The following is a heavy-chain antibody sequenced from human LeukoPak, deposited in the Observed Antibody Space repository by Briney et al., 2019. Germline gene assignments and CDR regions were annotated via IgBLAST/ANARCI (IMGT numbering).Heavy chain of an antibody. CDR3: ARAYSSGLIDY. CDR2: MNPNSGNT. V-gene: IGHV1-8*01. CDR1: GYTFTSYD. Sequence: APVKVSCKASGYTFTSYDINWVRQATGQGLEWMGWMNPNSGNTGYAQRFQGRVTMTRNTSISTAYMELSSLRSEDTAVYYCARAYSSGLIDYWGQGTLVTDSS. D-gene: IGHD6-19*01. J-gene: IGHJ4*02.